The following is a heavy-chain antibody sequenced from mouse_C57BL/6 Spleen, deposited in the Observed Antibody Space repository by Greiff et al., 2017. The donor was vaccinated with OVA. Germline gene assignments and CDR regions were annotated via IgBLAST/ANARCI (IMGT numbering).Heavy chain of an antibody. CDR3: AIWAWFAY. V-gene: IGHV5-17*01. CDR2: ISSGSSTI. J-gene: IGHJ3*01. CDR1: GFTFSDYG. Sequence: DVHLVESGGGLVKPGGSLKLSCAASGFTFSDYGMHWVRQAPEKGLEWVAYISSGSSTIYYADTVKGRFTISRDNAKNTLFLQMTSLRSEDTAMYYCAIWAWFAYWGQGTLVTVSA. D-gene: IGHD4-1*01.